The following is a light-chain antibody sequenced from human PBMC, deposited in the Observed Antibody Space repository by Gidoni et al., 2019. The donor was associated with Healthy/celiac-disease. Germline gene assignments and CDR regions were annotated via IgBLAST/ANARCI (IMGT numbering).Light chain of an antibody. Sequence: DIQMTQSPSTLSASVGDRVTITCRASQSISSWLAWYQQKPGKAPKLLIYKASSLESGVPSRFSGSGSGTEFTLTISSLQPDDSATYYCQQYNSYPYTFGQGTKLEIK. J-gene: IGKJ2*01. CDR1: QSISSW. CDR2: KAS. CDR3: QQYNSYPYT. V-gene: IGKV1-5*03.